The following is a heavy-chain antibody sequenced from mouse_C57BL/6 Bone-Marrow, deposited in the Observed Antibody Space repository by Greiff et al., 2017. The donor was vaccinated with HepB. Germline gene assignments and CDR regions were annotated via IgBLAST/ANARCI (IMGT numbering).Heavy chain of an antibody. Sequence: VQLQQSGAELARPGASVKLSCKASGYTFTSYGISWVKQRTGQGLEWIGEIYPRSGNTYYNEKFKGKATLTADKSSSTAYMELRSLTSEDSAVYFCARKNSNYDVYFDYWGQGTTLTVSS. CDR2: IYPRSGNT. D-gene: IGHD2-5*01. J-gene: IGHJ2*01. CDR1: GYTFTSYG. CDR3: ARKNSNYDVYFDY. V-gene: IGHV1-81*01.